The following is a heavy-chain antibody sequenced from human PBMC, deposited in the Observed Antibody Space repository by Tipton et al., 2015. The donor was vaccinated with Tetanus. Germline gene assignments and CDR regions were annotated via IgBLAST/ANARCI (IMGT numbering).Heavy chain of an antibody. CDR1: GGSFRGYS. Sequence: TLSLTCAVSGGSFRGYSWSWVRQPPGKGLEWIGEINHSGKPTYNPSLKSRVTMSLDTSNHHFSLSLSSVTAADTAVYYCARDISYASDYWGQGTLVTVSS. CDR3: ARDISYASDY. V-gene: IGHV4-34*01. J-gene: IGHJ4*02. D-gene: IGHD1-26*01. CDR2: INHSGKP.